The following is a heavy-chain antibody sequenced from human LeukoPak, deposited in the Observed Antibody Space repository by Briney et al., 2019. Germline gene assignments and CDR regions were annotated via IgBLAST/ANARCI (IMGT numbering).Heavy chain of an antibody. V-gene: IGHV1-2*02. Sequence: GASVKVSCKASGYTFTGYYMHWVRQAPGQGLEWMGWINPNSGGTNYAQKFQGRVTMTRDTSISTAYMELSRLRSGDTAVYYCATPGYYFDGSGYYPLTYWGQGTLSPSPQ. CDR2: INPNSGGT. CDR3: ATPGYYFDGSGYYPLTY. CDR1: GYTFTGYY. J-gene: IGHJ4*02. D-gene: IGHD3-22*01.